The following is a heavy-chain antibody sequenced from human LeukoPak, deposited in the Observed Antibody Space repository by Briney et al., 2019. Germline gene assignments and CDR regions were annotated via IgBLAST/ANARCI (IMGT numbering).Heavy chain of an antibody. CDR1: GFTFSSYS. CDR3: ARVTYGSGTYGAFDY. V-gene: IGHV3-23*01. D-gene: IGHD3-10*01. CDR2: ISGSGGGT. Sequence: PGGSLRLSCAASGFTFSSYSMNWVRQAPGKGLEWVSGISGSGGGTYYADSVKGRFTISRDNSKNTLYLQMNSLRAEDTAVYYCARVTYGSGTYGAFDYWGQGTLVTVSS. J-gene: IGHJ4*02.